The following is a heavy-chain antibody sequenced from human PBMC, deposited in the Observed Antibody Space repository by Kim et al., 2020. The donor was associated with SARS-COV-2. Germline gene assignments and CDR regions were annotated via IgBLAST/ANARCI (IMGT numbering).Heavy chain of an antibody. Sequence: GGSLRLSCAASGFTFSSYAMHWVRQAPGKGLEWVAVISYDGSNKYYADSVKAGSPTPRAIPKKTRNLQMNSLRPEATPGYSCRRIQEYSSSGSGGAYYY. D-gene: IGHD6-13*01. V-gene: IGHV3-30*04. CDR1: GFTFSSYA. CDR3: RRIQEYSSSGSGGAYYY. CDR2: ISYDGSNK. J-gene: IGHJ6*01.